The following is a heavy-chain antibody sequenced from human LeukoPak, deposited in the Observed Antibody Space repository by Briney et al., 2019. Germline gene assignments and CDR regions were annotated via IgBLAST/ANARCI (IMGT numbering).Heavy chain of an antibody. CDR2: IRYDGNNK. V-gene: IGHV3-30*02. CDR1: GFTFSSYG. CDR3: ANWFSDPPADY. D-gene: IGHD2/OR15-2a*01. Sequence: GGSLRLSCAASGFTFSSYGMHWVRQAPGKGLEWVAFIRYDGNNKYYADSVKGRFTISRDNSKNTLYLQMNSLRAEDTAVYYCANWFSDPPADYWGQGTLVTVSS. J-gene: IGHJ4*02.